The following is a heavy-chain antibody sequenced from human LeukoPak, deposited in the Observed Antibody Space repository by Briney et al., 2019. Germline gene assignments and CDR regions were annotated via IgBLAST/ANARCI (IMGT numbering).Heavy chain of an antibody. Sequence: PSETLSLTCTVSGGSVSSGSYYWSWIRQAPGKGLEWIGYIYYRGSTNYNPSLKSRVTISVDTSKNQFSLKLSSVTAADKAVYYCARSRRDDFRSLYYWGQGTLVTVSS. CDR2: IYYRGST. CDR3: ARSRRDDFRSLYY. D-gene: IGHD2/OR15-2a*01. V-gene: IGHV4-61*01. J-gene: IGHJ4*02. CDR1: GGSVSSGSYY.